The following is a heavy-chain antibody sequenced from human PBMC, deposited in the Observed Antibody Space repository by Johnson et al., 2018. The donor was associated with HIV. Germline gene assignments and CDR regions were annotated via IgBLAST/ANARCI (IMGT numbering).Heavy chain of an antibody. V-gene: IGHV3-48*04. J-gene: IGHJ3*02. Sequence: VQLVESGGGVVQPGRSLRLSCAASGFTFSSYAMHWVRQAPGKGLEWVSYISSSSSTIYYADSVKGRFTISRDNAKNSLYLQMNSLRAEDTAVYYCARDVRQGEGQWLVHAFDIWGQGTMVTVSS. CDR2: ISSSSSTI. D-gene: IGHD6-19*01. CDR3: ARDVRQGEGQWLVHAFDI. CDR1: GFTFSSYA.